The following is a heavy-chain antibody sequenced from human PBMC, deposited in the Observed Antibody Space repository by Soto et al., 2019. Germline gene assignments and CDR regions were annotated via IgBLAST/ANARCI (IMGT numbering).Heavy chain of an antibody. CDR3: ARGGGEVEMATITTFDY. Sequence: QVQLVQSGAEVKKPGSSVKVSCKASGGTFSSYAISWVRQAPGQGLEWMGGIIPIFGTANYAQKFQGRVTITADESTSTAYMELSSLRSEDTAVYYCARGGGEVEMATITTFDYWGQGTLVTVSS. D-gene: IGHD5-12*01. V-gene: IGHV1-69*01. J-gene: IGHJ4*02. CDR2: IIPIFGTA. CDR1: GGTFSSYA.